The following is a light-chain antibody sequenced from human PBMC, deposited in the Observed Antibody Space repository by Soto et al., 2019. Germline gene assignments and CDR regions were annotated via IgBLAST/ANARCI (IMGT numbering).Light chain of an antibody. CDR1: QSVSSN. V-gene: IGKV3-15*01. CDR3: QQYNNWPPLT. CDR2: GAS. Sequence: ETMMTQSPATLSMSSGERATFSCRASQSVSSNLAWYQKKPGQAPRLLIYGASTRATGIPARFSGSGSGTEFTLTISSLQSEDFAVYYCQQYNNWPPLTFGGGTKVDIK. J-gene: IGKJ4*01.